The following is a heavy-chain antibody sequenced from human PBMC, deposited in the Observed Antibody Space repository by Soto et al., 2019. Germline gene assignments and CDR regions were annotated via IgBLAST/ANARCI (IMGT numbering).Heavy chain of an antibody. D-gene: IGHD3-10*01. V-gene: IGHV1-2*04. CDR3: ARGPISGSDAFDI. J-gene: IGHJ3*02. CDR1: GYTFTGYY. Sequence: ASVKVSCTASGYTFTGYYMHWVRQAPGQGLEWMGWINPNSGGTNYAQKFQGWVTMTRDTSISTAYMELSRLRSDDTAVYYCARGPISGSDAFDIWGQGTMVTVSS. CDR2: INPNSGGT.